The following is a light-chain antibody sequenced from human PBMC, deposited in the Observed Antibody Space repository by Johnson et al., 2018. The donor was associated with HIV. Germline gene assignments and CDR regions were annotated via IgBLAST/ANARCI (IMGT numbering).Light chain of an antibody. V-gene: IGLV1-51*02. J-gene: IGLJ1*01. CDR3: GTWDNSLSAPV. Sequence: QSILTQPPSVSAAPGQKVTISCSGSSSNIGNNYVSWYQQFPGTAPKLLIYENNKRPSGIPDRFSGSKSGTSATLGITGLQTGDEADYYCGTWDNSLSAPVFGTGTKVTVL. CDR1: SSNIGNNY. CDR2: ENN.